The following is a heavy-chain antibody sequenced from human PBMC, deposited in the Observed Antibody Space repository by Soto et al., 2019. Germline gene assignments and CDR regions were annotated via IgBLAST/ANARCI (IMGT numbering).Heavy chain of an antibody. CDR1: GFTFTSSA. D-gene: IGHD1-7*01. CDR2: IVVGSGNT. CDR3: AADGTRLELYY. J-gene: IGHJ4*02. Sequence: QMQLVQSGPEVKKPGTSVKVSCKASGFTFTSSAVQWVRQARGQRLEWIGWIVVGSGNTNYAQKFQERVTITRDMSTSTAYMELSSLRSEDTAVYYGAADGTRLELYYWGQGTLVTVSS. V-gene: IGHV1-58*01.